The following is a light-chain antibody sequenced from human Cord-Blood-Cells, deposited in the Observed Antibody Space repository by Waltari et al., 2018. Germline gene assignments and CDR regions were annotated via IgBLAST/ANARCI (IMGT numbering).Light chain of an antibody. J-gene: IGLJ3*02. CDR3: SSYTSSSTWV. CDR1: SSDVGGYNH. Sequence: QSALTQPASVSGSPGQSITISCTDTSSDVGGYNHVSWYQQHPGKAPKLMIYDVSKRPSGVSNRFSGSKSGNTASLTISGLQAEDEADYYCSSYTSSSTWVFGGGTKLTVL. V-gene: IGLV2-14*01. CDR2: DVS.